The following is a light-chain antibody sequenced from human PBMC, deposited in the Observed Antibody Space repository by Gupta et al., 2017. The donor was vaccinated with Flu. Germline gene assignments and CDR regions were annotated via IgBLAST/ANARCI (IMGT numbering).Light chain of an antibody. CDR2: DAS. V-gene: IGKV3-11*01. CDR3: QQRSDLPMYT. CDR1: QSVGNF. Sequence: VTLSLSPGERAFLSCRASQSVGNFLAWYQQRPGQAPRLLMFDASKRAAGTPARFSGSGSGTDFTLTITTREPEDFAVYYCQQRSDLPMYTFGQGTKLEIK. J-gene: IGKJ2*01.